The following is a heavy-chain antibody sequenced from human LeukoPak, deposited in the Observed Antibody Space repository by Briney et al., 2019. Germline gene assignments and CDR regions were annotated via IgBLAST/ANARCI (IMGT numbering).Heavy chain of an antibody. Sequence: SETLSLTCAVYGGSFSGYFWSWIRQPPGKGLEWIGEINHSGSTNYNPSLKSRVTISVDTSKNQFSLKLSSVTAADTAVYYCASVLWFGELIIDYWGQGTLVTVSS. CDR1: GGSFSGYF. V-gene: IGHV4-34*01. D-gene: IGHD3-10*01. CDR2: INHSGST. CDR3: ASVLWFGELIIDY. J-gene: IGHJ4*02.